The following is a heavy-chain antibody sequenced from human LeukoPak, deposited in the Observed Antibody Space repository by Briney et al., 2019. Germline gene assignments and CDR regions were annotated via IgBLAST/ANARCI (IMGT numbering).Heavy chain of an antibody. CDR3: AKIPYGDYVLDYYYYMDV. J-gene: IGHJ6*03. Sequence: GGSLRLSCAASGFPFSSYAMSWVRQAPGKGLEWVSTISNSDDSTYYADSVKGRFTISRDNSKNTLYLQMYSLRAEDTAVYYCAKIPYGDYVLDYYYYMDVWGKGTTVTISS. CDR1: GFPFSSYA. CDR2: ISNSDDST. V-gene: IGHV3-23*01. D-gene: IGHD4-17*01.